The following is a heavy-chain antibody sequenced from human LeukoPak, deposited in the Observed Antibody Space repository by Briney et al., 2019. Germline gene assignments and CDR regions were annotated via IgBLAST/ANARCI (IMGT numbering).Heavy chain of an antibody. CDR3: VRGSRGAFEI. Sequence: GGSLRLSCAASGFTLSSYWMNWVRQAPGKGLEWVANIKQDGSEIHYVDSVKGRFTISRDNAKNSLYLQMSSLRAEDTAVYYCVRGSRGAFEIWGQGTMVIVSS. V-gene: IGHV3-7*01. CDR1: GFTLSSYW. J-gene: IGHJ3*02. D-gene: IGHD2-2*01. CDR2: IKQDGSEI.